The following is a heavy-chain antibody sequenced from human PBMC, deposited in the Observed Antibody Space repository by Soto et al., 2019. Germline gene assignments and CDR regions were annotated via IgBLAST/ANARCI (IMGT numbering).Heavy chain of an antibody. CDR2: FDPEDGET. Sequence: GASVKVSCKVSGYTLTELSMHWVRQAPLRGLEWMGGFDPEDGETIYAQKFQGRVTMTEDTSTDTAYMELSSLRSEDTAVYYCARVNYYGSGTYEDFFYYYAMDVWGQGTTVTVSS. J-gene: IGHJ6*01. CDR1: GYTLTELS. CDR3: ARVNYYGSGTYEDFFYYYAMDV. V-gene: IGHV1-24*01. D-gene: IGHD3-10*01.